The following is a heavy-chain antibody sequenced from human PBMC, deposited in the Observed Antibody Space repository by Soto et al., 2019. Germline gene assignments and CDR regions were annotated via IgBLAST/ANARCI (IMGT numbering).Heavy chain of an antibody. J-gene: IGHJ1*01. CDR3: ATGYGGNSGYEYFQH. Sequence: GGSLRLSCAASGFTVSSNYMSWVRQAPGKGLEWVSVIYSGGSTYYADSVKGRFTISRDNSKNTLYLQMNSLRAEDTAVYYCATGYGGNSGYEYFQHWGQGTLVTVSS. V-gene: IGHV3-66*01. D-gene: IGHD4-17*01. CDR2: IYSGGST. CDR1: GFTVSSNY.